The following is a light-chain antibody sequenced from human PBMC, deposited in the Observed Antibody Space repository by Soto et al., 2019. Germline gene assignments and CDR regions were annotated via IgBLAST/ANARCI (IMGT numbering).Light chain of an antibody. CDR2: TAS. CDR3: QQYDIYSGLT. J-gene: IGKJ4*01. Sequence: DIQMTQSPSTLSASVGDRVTITCRASQTISNWLAWYQQKPGKAPNLLIYTASNLNSGVPSRFSGSGSGTEFTLTISSLQPDDFATYYCQQYDIYSGLTFGGGTKVEIK. CDR1: QTISNW. V-gene: IGKV1-5*03.